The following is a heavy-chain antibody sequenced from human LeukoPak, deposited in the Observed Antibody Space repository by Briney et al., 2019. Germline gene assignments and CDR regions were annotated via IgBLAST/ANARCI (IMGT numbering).Heavy chain of an antibody. CDR3: ARRRDGYKY. Sequence: PSETLSLTCTVSGGSISSSSYYWGWIRQPPGKGLEWIGNIYYSGSTYYNPSLKSRVTISVDTSKNQFSLKLSSVTAADTAVYYCARRRDGYKYWGQGTLVTVSS. D-gene: IGHD5-24*01. CDR1: GGSISSSSYY. CDR2: IYYSGST. J-gene: IGHJ4*02. V-gene: IGHV4-39*01.